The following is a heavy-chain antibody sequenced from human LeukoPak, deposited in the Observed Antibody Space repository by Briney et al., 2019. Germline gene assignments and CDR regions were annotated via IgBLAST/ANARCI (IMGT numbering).Heavy chain of an antibody. CDR2: INHSGST. CDR1: GGSFSGYY. Sequence: PSETLSLTCAVYGGSFSGYYWSWIRQPPGKGLEWIGEINHSGSTNYNPSLKSRVTISVDTSKNQFSLKLSSVTAADTAVYYCARGPNMAPMHCYYYGMDVWGQGTTVTVSS. D-gene: IGHD4/OR15-4a*01. J-gene: IGHJ6*02. CDR3: ARGPNMAPMHCYYYGMDV. V-gene: IGHV4-34*01.